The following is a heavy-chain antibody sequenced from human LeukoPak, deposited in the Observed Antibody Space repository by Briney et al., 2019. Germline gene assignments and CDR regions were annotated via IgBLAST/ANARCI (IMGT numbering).Heavy chain of an antibody. Sequence: PSETLSLTCAVSGGSISSSNWWSWVRQPPGKGLEWIGEIYHSGSTNYNPSLKSRVTISVDKSKNQFSLKLSSVTAADTAVYYCARDSPLSGQHEGHPEYWFDPWGQETLVTVSS. J-gene: IGHJ5*02. CDR2: IYHSGST. D-gene: IGHD6-13*01. CDR1: GGSISSSNW. V-gene: IGHV4-4*02. CDR3: ARDSPLSGQHEGHPEYWFDP.